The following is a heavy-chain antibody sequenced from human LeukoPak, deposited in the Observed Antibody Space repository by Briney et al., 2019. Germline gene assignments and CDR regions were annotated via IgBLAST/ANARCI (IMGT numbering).Heavy chain of an antibody. Sequence: SETLFLTCTVSGGSISSYYWNWIRQPPGKGLEWIGYIYDRGSTNYNPSFKSRVIISVDRSKNQFSLKLRSVTAADTAVYYCARLAYSSGWPIDHWGQGILVTVSS. D-gene: IGHD6-19*01. J-gene: IGHJ4*02. CDR3: ARLAYSSGWPIDH. CDR1: GGSISSYY. CDR2: IYDRGST. V-gene: IGHV4-59*08.